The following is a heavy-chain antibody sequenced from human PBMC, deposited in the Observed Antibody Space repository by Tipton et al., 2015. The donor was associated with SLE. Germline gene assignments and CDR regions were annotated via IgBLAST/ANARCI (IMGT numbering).Heavy chain of an antibody. CDR1: GGSISSGGYY. V-gene: IGHV4-31*03. CDR2: IHYSGST. Sequence: TLSLTCIVSGGSISSGGYYWSWIRQYPGKGLEWIGYIHYSGSTNYNPSLKSRVTISVDTSKNQFSLKLSSVTAADTAVYYCARDNDTSPGASDIWGQGTMVTVSS. CDR3: ARDNDTSPGASDI. J-gene: IGHJ3*02. D-gene: IGHD3-22*01.